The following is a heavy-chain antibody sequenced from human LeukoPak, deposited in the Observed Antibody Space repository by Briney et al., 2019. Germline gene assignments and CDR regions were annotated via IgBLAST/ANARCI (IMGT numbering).Heavy chain of an antibody. CDR2: ISYDGSNK. D-gene: IGHD3-9*01. J-gene: IGHJ4*02. Sequence: GGSLRLSCAASGFTFSSYAMHWVRQAPGKGLEWVAVISYDGSNKYYADSVKGRFTISRDNSKDTVYLQMNSLRADDTAVYYCAKKLTGKAPLDHWGQGTLVAVSS. V-gene: IGHV3-30-3*01. CDR1: GFTFSSYA. CDR3: AKKLTGKAPLDH.